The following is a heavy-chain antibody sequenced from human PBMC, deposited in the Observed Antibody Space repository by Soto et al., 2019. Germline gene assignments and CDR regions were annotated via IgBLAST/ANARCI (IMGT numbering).Heavy chain of an antibody. CDR1: GFTFSSYA. CDR2: ISGSGGST. Sequence: GGSLRLSCAASGFTFSSYAMSWVRQAPGKGLEWVSAISGSGGSTYYADSVKGRFSISRDNSKNTLYLQMNSLRAEDTAVYYCARGQRLTTVTTNPIDYWGQGTLVTVSS. J-gene: IGHJ4*02. CDR3: ARGQRLTTVTTNPIDY. D-gene: IGHD4-17*01. V-gene: IGHV3-23*01.